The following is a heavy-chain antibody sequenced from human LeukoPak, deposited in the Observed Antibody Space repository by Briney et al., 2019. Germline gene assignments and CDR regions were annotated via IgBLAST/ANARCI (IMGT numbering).Heavy chain of an antibody. J-gene: IGHJ3*02. CDR2: IYYSRST. CDR3: ARETTSVPGHAVDI. CDR1: GGSISSGGYY. D-gene: IGHD1-1*01. V-gene: IGHV4-31*03. Sequence: SETLSLTCTVSGGSISSGGYYWSWIRQHPGKGLEWIGYIYYSRSTYYNPSLKSRVTISVDTSKNQFSLKLSSVTAAETAVYYCARETTSVPGHAVDIWGQGTMVTVSS.